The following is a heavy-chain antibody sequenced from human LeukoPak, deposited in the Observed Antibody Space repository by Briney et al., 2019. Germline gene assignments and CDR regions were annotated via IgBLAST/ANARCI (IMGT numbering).Heavy chain of an antibody. J-gene: IGHJ6*02. CDR1: GYSFTSYW. CDR3: ARQYCSGGSCYYYYYGMDV. Sequence: GESLKISCKGSGYSFTSYWIGWVRQMPGKGLEWMGIIYPGDSDTRYSPSFQGQVTISADKSISTAYLQWSSLKASDTAMYYCARQYCSGGSCYYYYYGMDVWGQGTTVTVSS. CDR2: IYPGDSDT. V-gene: IGHV5-51*01. D-gene: IGHD2-15*01.